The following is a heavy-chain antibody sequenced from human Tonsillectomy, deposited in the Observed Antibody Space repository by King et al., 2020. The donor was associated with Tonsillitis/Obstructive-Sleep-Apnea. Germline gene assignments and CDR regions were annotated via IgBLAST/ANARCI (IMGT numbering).Heavy chain of an antibody. Sequence: VQLVESGGGLVKPGGSLRLSCAASGFTFSSYSMNWVRQAPGKGLEWVSSISSRSCYIYYADSVKGRFTISRDKAKNSLYLQMNSLRAEDTAVYYCSSVLKTTGEAFDIWGQGTMVTVSS. CDR2: ISSRSCYI. CDR1: GFTFSSYS. D-gene: IGHD4-17*01. CDR3: SSVLKTTGEAFDI. V-gene: IGHV3-21*01. J-gene: IGHJ3*02.